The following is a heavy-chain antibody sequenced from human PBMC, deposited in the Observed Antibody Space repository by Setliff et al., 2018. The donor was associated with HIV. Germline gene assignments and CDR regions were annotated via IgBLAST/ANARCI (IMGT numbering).Heavy chain of an antibody. J-gene: IGHJ5*01. CDR2: IYYFGAT. V-gene: IGHV4-39*02. Sequence: PSETLSLTCNVSGDSIRSRSFYWGWIRQPPGTGLGWIGSIYYFGATYYNPSLKSRASISLDTSENHFSLKMYSVTAADTAVYYCVGGFWSGPLFDPWGRGTLVTVSS. CDR3: VGGFWSGPLFDP. D-gene: IGHD3-3*01. CDR1: GDSIRSRSFY.